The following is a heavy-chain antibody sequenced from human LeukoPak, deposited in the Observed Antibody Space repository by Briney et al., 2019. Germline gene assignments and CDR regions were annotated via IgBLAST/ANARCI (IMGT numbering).Heavy chain of an antibody. CDR1: GFTFSSCG. CDR3: AKRFGWTADSYYYYGMDV. D-gene: IGHD3-16*01. J-gene: IGHJ6*02. CDR2: ISYDGSNK. V-gene: IGHV3-30*18. Sequence: GRSLRLSCAASGFTFSSCGIHWVRQAPGKGLEWVAVISYDGSNKYYADSVKGRFTISRDNSKNTLYLQMNSLRAEDTAVYYCAKRFGWTADSYYYYGMDVWDQGTTVTVSS.